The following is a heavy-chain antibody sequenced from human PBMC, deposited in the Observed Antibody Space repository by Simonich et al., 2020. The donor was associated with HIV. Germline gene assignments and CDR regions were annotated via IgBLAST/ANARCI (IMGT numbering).Heavy chain of an antibody. CDR2: VDHQDSAT. J-gene: IGHJ4*02. Sequence: EVQLVQSGAEVKKPGATVKISCKLSGYTFIDYYMHWVQQAPGKGLRGSVLVDHQDSATIDAEKVPGKVTITADSSTDTSYMALSSLRSEDTAVYYCATIPEYASSTGPQVYFDYWGQGTLVTVSS. V-gene: IGHV1-69-2*01. CDR3: ATIPEYASSTGPQVYFDY. D-gene: IGHD6-6*01. CDR1: GYTFIDYY.